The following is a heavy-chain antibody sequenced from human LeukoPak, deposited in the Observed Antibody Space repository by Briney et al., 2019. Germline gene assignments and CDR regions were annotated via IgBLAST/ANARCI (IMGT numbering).Heavy chain of an antibody. Sequence: GGSLRLSCAASGFTFNTYNMNWVRQAPGKGLEWVSSISRSSNYIYYADSVKGRFTISRDNAKNSLYLQMNSLRAEDTAVYYCARVPSGYNAFDIWGQGTMVTVSS. V-gene: IGHV3-21*01. J-gene: IGHJ3*02. CDR1: GFTFNTYN. D-gene: IGHD3-22*01. CDR2: ISRSSNYI. CDR3: ARVPSGYNAFDI.